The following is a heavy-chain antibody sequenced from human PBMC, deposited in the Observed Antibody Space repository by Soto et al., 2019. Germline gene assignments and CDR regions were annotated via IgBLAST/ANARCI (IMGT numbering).Heavy chain of an antibody. CDR1: GFTFSSYW. CDR2: INSDGSST. J-gene: IGHJ4*02. V-gene: IGHV3-74*01. Sequence: GGSLRLSCAASGFTFSSYWMHWVRQAPGKGLVWVSRINSDGSSTSYADSVKGRFTISRDNAKNTLYLQMNSLRAEDTAVYYCARDSCSGTTCYEFDYWGQGTQVSVSS. CDR3: ARDSCSGTTCYEFDY. D-gene: IGHD2-2*01.